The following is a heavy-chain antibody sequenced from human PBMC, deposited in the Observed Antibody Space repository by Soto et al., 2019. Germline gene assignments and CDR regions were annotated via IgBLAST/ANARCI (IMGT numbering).Heavy chain of an antibody. CDR2: IYWDDDK. V-gene: IGHV2-5*02. CDR3: AHRILRTVFGLVTTTAIYFDF. CDR1: GFSLTTSGVG. Sequence: QITLNESGPTVVKPAETLTLTCTFSGFSLTTSGVGVGWIRQSPGKAPEWLALIYWDDDKRYSASLKSRITITQDSSKNQVVLTMASVDPADTATYYCAHRILRTVFGLVTTTAIYFDFWGQGTPVVVSS. J-gene: IGHJ4*02. D-gene: IGHD3-3*01.